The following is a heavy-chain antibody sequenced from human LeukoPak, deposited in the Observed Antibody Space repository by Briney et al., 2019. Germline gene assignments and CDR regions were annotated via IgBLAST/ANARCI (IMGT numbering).Heavy chain of an antibody. CDR3: ARVAQKLERIVVAGTSEWRANWFFDL. CDR1: GASITSYY. V-gene: IGHV4-59*12. Sequence: SETLSLTCAVSGASITSYYRTWIRQPPGKGLEWIGYIYHTGNIKYNPSLNSRVTISVDTSKNQFSLKLRSVTAADTAVYYCARVAQKLERIVVAGTSEWRANWFFDLWGRGTLVTVSS. CDR2: IYHTGNI. J-gene: IGHJ2*01. D-gene: IGHD6-19*01.